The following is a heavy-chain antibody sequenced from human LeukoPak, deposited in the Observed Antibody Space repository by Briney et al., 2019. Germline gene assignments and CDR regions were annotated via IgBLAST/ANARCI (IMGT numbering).Heavy chain of an antibody. V-gene: IGHV4-30-2*01. CDR1: GGSISSGGYS. Sequence: SQTLSLTCAASGGSISSGGYSWSWIRQPPGKGLEWIGYIYHSGSTYYNPSLKSRVTISVDRSKNQFSLKLSSVTAADTAVYYCARRAGYCSGGSCYSAWYFDLWGRGTLVTVSS. J-gene: IGHJ2*01. CDR2: IYHSGST. CDR3: ARRAGYCSGGSCYSAWYFDL. D-gene: IGHD2-15*01.